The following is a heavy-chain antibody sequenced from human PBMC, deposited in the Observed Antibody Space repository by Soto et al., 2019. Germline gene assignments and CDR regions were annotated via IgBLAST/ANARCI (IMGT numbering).Heavy chain of an antibody. Sequence: SVMVSCKASGGTFSSYAISWVRQAPGQGLEWVGGIIPIFGTANYAQKFQGRVTITADESTSTAYMELSSLRSEDTAVYYCAIGPGSSTAGSFDYWGQGTLVTVSS. V-gene: IGHV1-69*13. D-gene: IGHD6-6*01. CDR1: GGTFSSYA. CDR2: IIPIFGTA. CDR3: AIGPGSSTAGSFDY. J-gene: IGHJ4*02.